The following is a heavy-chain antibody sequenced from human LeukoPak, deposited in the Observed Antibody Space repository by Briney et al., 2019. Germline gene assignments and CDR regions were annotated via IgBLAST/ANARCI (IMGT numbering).Heavy chain of an antibody. J-gene: IGHJ6*03. Sequence: GGSLRLSRAASGFTFSSYSMNWVRQAPGKGLEWVSSISSSSSYIYYADSVKGRFTISRDNAKNSLYLQMNSLRAEDTAVYYCARDPSDFWSGYYSYYYYMDVWGKGTTVTVSS. D-gene: IGHD3-3*01. V-gene: IGHV3-21*01. CDR1: GFTFSSYS. CDR2: ISSSSSYI. CDR3: ARDPSDFWSGYYSYYYYMDV.